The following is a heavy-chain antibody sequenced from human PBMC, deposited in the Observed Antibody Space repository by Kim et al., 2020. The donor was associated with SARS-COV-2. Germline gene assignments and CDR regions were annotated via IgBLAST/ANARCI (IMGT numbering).Heavy chain of an antibody. D-gene: IGHD2-15*01. J-gene: IGHJ4*02. V-gene: IGHV3-23*01. CDR3: AKQARVVVAAFDS. Sequence: YADSVKGRFTSSRDNSKNTLYLQVNSLRAEDTAVYYCAKQARVVVAAFDSWGQGTLVTVSS.